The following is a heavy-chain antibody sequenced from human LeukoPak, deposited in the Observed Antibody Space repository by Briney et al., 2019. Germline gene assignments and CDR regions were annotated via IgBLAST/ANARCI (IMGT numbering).Heavy chain of an antibody. Sequence: PGGSLRLSCAASGFTFSNYAMTWVRQAPGKGLEWVSVISAGGSNTDYADSVKGRFTISRDDSKNAVSLQMNSLRAEDTAMYFCAKFVGTGTTPTDYWGQGTLVTVSS. V-gene: IGHV3-23*01. CDR1: GFTFSNYA. CDR3: AKFVGTGTTPTDY. D-gene: IGHD1-1*01. J-gene: IGHJ4*02. CDR2: ISAGGSNT.